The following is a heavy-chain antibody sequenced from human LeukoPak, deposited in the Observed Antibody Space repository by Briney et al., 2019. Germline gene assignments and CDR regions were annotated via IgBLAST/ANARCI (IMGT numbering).Heavy chain of an antibody. CDR2: ISDTGRKR. D-gene: IGHD2-21*02. CDR1: GVSFDTYA. CDR3: AKDHDNGDYYYYFDS. V-gene: IGHV3-23*01. Sequence: GGSLRLSCVASGVSFDTYAMSWVRQAPGKGLEWVSGISDTGRKRYYTDSVKGRFTISRDNSKNTLHLQMNSLRAEDTALYFCAKDHDNGDYYYYFDSWGQGTLVTVSS. J-gene: IGHJ4*02.